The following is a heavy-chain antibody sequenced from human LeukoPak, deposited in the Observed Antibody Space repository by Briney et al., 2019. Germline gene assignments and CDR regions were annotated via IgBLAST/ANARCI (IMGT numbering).Heavy chain of an antibody. CDR2: TYYSGST. J-gene: IGHJ5*02. CDR1: GGSISSYY. V-gene: IGHV4-59*08. D-gene: IGHD2-2*01. CDR3: ARLVSSWFDP. Sequence: SETLSLTCTVSGGSISSYYWSWIRQPPAKGLEWIGYTYYSGSTNYNPSLKSRVTISVDTSKNQFSLKLSSVTAADTAVYYCARLVSSWFDPWGQGTLVTVSS.